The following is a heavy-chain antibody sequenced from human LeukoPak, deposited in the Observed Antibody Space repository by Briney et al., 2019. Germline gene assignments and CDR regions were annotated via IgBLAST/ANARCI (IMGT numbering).Heavy chain of an antibody. Sequence: ASVKVSCKASGYTFTSYGISWVRQAPGQGLEWMGWISAYNGNTNYAQKLQGRVTMTTDTSTSTAYMELRSLRSDDTAVYYCAGDGPSLRGGSSRFDYWGQGTLVTVSS. V-gene: IGHV1-18*01. D-gene: IGHD2-15*01. CDR3: AGDGPSLRGGSSRFDY. J-gene: IGHJ4*02. CDR2: ISAYNGNT. CDR1: GYTFTSYG.